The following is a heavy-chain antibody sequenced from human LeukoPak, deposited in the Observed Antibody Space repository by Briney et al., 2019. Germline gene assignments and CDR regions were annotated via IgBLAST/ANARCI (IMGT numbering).Heavy chain of an antibody. CDR1: GFTFSNYA. CDR3: AKDQPPTGYSSSWYFAGVDFDY. V-gene: IGHV3-23*01. Sequence: GGSLRLSCVASGFTFSNYAMTWVRQAPGKGLEMVSGIYGDDDKTVYGDAVKGRFTISRDNSKNTLYLQMNSLRAEDTAVYYCAKDQPPTGYSSSWYFAGVDFDYWGQGTLVTVSS. D-gene: IGHD6-13*01. J-gene: IGHJ4*02. CDR2: IYGDDDKT.